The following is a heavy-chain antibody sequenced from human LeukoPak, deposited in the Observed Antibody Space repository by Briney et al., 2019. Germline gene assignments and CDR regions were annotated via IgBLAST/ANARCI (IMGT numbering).Heavy chain of an antibody. CDR2: IHYRGST. CDR1: GGSISGYY. D-gene: IGHD6-6*01. V-gene: IGHV4-59*12. Sequence: SETLSLTCTVSGGSISGYYCSWIRQPPGKGLEWIGYIHYRGSTYYNSSLKSRVTISIDKSKNQFSLRLTSVTAADTAVYYCARDRDPAQYSSSSRVYYYYMDIWGKGTTVTVS. CDR3: ARDRDPAQYSSSSRVYYYYMDI. J-gene: IGHJ6*03.